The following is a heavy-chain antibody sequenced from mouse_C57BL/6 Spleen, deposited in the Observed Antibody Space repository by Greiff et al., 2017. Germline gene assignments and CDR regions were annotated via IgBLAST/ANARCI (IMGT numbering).Heavy chain of an antibody. CDR2: IRLKSDNYER. CDR1: GFTFSNYW. CDR3: TGYYYGRDY. Sequence: EVKLVESGGCLVQPGGSMKLSCVASGFTFSNYWMNWVRQSPEKGLEWVAQIRLKSDNYERHYAESVRGRFTISRDDSKSSVYLQMNNLRAEDTGIYYCTGYYYGRDYWGQGTTLTVSS. V-gene: IGHV6-3*01. J-gene: IGHJ2*01. D-gene: IGHD1-1*01.